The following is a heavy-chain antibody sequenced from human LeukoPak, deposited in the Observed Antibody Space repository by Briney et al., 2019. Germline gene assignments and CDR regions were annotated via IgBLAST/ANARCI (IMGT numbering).Heavy chain of an antibody. CDR3: ARDPKLSAAAGIGAFDI. CDR1: GFTFSSYS. CDR2: ISSSNRTI. J-gene: IGHJ3*02. D-gene: IGHD6-13*01. V-gene: IGHV3-48*01. Sequence: PGGSLRLSCAASGFTFSSYSMNWVRQAPGKGLEWVSYISSSNRTIYYADSVKGRFTISRDNAKNSLYLQMNSLRAEDTAVYYCARDPKLSAAAGIGAFDIWGQGTMVTVSS.